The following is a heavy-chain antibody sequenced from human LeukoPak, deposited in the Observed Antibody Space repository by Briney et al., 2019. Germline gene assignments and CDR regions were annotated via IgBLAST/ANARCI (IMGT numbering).Heavy chain of an antibody. J-gene: IGHJ5*02. D-gene: IGHD3-22*01. V-gene: IGHV3-64*01. CDR2: ISSNGGST. CDR3: ANGGTYSSGP. Sequence: GGSLRLSCAASGFTFSSYVMHWVRQAPGKGLEYVSAISSNGGSTYYANSVKGRFTISRDNAKNSLFLQINSLRAEDTAVYYCANGGTYSSGPWGQGTLVTVSS. CDR1: GFTFSSYV.